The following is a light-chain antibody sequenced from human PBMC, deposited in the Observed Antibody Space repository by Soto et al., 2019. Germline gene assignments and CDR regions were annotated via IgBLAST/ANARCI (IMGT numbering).Light chain of an antibody. CDR1: SSDVGGYNY. CDR3: SSFRSGSTL. V-gene: IGLV2-14*01. J-gene: IGLJ1*01. CDR2: EVN. Sequence: QSVLTQPASVSGSPGQSITISCTGTSSDVGGYNYVSWYQQHPGKAPKLMIYEVNNRPSGVSNRFSGSKSGNTASLTISGLQAEDEADYYCSSFRSGSTLFGTGTKLTVL.